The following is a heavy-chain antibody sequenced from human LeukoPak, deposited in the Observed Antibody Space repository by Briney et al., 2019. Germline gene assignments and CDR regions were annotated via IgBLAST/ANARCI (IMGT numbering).Heavy chain of an antibody. CDR2: IYHSGST. D-gene: IGHD3-10*01. J-gene: IGHJ4*02. CDR3: AIRFGRLEASGTPFDS. Sequence: SGTLSLTCAVSGGSISSSNWWSWVRQPPGKGLEWIGEIYHSGSTNYNPSLKSRVSISVDRSKKQFSLKLTSATAADTALYYCAIRFGRLEASGTPFDSWGRGTLVTVSS. CDR1: GGSISSSNW. V-gene: IGHV4-4*02.